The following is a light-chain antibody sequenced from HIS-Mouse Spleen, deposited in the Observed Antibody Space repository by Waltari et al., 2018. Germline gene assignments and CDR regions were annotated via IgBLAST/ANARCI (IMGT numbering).Light chain of an antibody. CDR1: QSISSW. J-gene: IGKJ2*01. Sequence: DIQMTQSPSTLSASVGDRVTITCRASQSISSWLAWYQQKPGKAPKLLIYKASSLERGVPSRFSGSGSGTEFTLTISSLQPDDFATYYCQQYNSYSPEYTFGQGTKLEIK. V-gene: IGKV1-5*03. CDR2: KAS. CDR3: QQYNSYSPEYT.